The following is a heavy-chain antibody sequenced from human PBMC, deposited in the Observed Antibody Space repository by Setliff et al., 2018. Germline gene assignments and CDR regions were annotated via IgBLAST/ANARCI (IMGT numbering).Heavy chain of an antibody. V-gene: IGHV4-59*08. D-gene: IGHD4-17*01. CDR1: GVSVSRHY. J-gene: IGHJ3*02. CDR2: IYYSGRT. CDR3: ARHENDYGDYDDAFDI. Sequence: NPSETLSLTCIVSGVSVSRHYWSWIRQPPGKGLEWIGYIYYSGRTNYNPSLRSRVTISVDTSKNQFSLKVSSVTAADTAVYYCARHENDYGDYDDAFDIWGQGTMVTVSS.